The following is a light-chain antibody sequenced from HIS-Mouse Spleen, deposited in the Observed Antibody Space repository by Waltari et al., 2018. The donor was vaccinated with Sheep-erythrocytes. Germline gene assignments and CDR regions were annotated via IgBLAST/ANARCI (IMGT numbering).Light chain of an antibody. J-gene: IGLJ3*02. CDR2: EGS. V-gene: IGLV2-23*01. CDR1: SSDVGSYNL. CDR3: CSYAGSSTPWV. Sequence: QSALTQPASVSGSPGQSITISCTGTSSDVGSYNLVSWYQQHPGKAPKLMIYEGSKRPSGVCNCISGSKSGTTAYLTISGLQADDEADYYCCSYAGSSTPWVFGGGTKLTVL.